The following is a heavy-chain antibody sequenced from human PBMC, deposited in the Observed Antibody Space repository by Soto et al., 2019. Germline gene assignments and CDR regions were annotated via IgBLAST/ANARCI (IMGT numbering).Heavy chain of an antibody. D-gene: IGHD5-12*01. CDR1: GFTFSDSY. V-gene: IGHV3-11*01. Sequence: QVQLVESGGGLVKPGGSLRLSCAASGFTFSDSYMTWIRQAPGKGLEWVSYISSSGNTIYYADSVKGRFTISRDNAKNSLSLQMNSLRAEDTAVYYCARVAYTGYRVDYWGQGTLVTVSS. CDR2: ISSSGNTI. CDR3: ARVAYTGYRVDY. J-gene: IGHJ4*02.